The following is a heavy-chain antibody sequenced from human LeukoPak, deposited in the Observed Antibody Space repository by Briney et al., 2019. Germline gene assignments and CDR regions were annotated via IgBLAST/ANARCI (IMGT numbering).Heavy chain of an antibody. Sequence: GGSLRLSCAASGFIVSSSYMSWVRRTPGKGLEWVSTFERGGHTAYADSVKGRFTISRDVSENTIYLQMNSLRVEDTAVYYCAKGDTDCTCPGYWGQGTLVTVSS. CDR3: AKGDTDCTCPGY. V-gene: IGHV3-53*01. CDR2: FERGGHT. J-gene: IGHJ4*02. CDR1: GFIVSSSY. D-gene: IGHD2-21*02.